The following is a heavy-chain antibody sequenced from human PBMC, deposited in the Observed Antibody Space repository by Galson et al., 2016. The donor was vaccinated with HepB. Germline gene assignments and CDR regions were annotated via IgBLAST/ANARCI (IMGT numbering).Heavy chain of an antibody. CDR1: GFTLSSYN. Sequence: SLRLFCAASGFTLSSYNMNWVRQAPGKGLEWVSSMTSTNYRYYADSVRGRFTISRDNAKNSLYLQMNSLRAEDTAVYYCARGLPSERGTTPHDYWGQGTLVTVSS. V-gene: IGHV3-21*01. J-gene: IGHJ4*02. CDR2: MTSTNYR. CDR3: ARGLPSERGTTPHDY. D-gene: IGHD1-1*01.